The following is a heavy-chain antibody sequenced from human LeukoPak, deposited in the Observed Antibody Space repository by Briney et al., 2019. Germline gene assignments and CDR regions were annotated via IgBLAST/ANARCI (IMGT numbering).Heavy chain of an antibody. D-gene: IGHD4-17*01. Sequence: GGSLRLSCAASGFTFSSYAMSWVRQAPGKGLDWVSAISGSGGSTYYADSVKGRFTISRDNSKNTLYLQMNSLRAEDTAVYYCAKWGRDYGDEYWGQGTLVTVSS. CDR3: AKWGRDYGDEY. CDR2: ISGSGGST. J-gene: IGHJ4*02. CDR1: GFTFSSYA. V-gene: IGHV3-23*01.